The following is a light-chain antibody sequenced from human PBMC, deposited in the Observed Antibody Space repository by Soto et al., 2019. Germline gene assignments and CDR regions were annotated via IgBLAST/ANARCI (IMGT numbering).Light chain of an antibody. CDR2: AAS. CDR1: QGISNY. Sequence: DNQMTQSPSSLSASVGDRVTITCRASQGISNYLAWYQQKPGKVPKLLIHAASTLQSGAPSRFSCSGSGTDFTLSISSLQPEDVATYYCQKYNSAPFTFGPWTKVDIK. CDR3: QKYNSAPFT. J-gene: IGKJ3*01. V-gene: IGKV1-27*01.